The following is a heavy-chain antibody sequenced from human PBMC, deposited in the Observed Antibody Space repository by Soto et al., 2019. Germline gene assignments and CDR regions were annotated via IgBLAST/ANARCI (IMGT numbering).Heavy chain of an antibody. CDR1: GGTFSTYT. J-gene: IGHJ5*02. CDR2: IIPIIGII. D-gene: IGHD4-4*01. CDR3: AGDPDSHYNDSHASSYP. V-gene: IGHV1-69*08. Sequence: QVQLVQSGAEVKKPGSSVKVSCKASGGTFSTYTITWVRQAPGQGLEWMGRIIPIIGIINYAQKFQGRVTISXDXXXGXXYMELTGLRSDDTAVYYCAGDPDSHYNDSHASSYPWGQGTLVTVSS.